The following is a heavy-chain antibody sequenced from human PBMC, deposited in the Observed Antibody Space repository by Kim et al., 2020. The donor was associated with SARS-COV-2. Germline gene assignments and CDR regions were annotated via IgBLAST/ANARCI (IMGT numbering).Heavy chain of an antibody. CDR1: GFTFDDYT. Sequence: GGSLRLSCAASGFTFDDYTMHWVRQAPGKGLEWVALISWDGGSTYYADSVKGRFTISRDNSKNSLYLQMNRLRTEDTALYYCAKESGPESIFGVPNSYYGMDVWGPGATVTVSS. D-gene: IGHD3-3*01. J-gene: IGHJ6*02. CDR3: AKESGPESIFGVPNSYYGMDV. CDR2: ISWDGGST. V-gene: IGHV3-43*01.